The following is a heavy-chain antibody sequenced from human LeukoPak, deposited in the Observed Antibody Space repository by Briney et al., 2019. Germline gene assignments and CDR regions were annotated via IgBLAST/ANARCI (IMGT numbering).Heavy chain of an antibody. D-gene: IGHD6-19*01. CDR1: GLPIADFA. CDR2: ITSSSRYV. J-gene: IGHJ2*01. CDR3: ARDRGGEEWLVRYWYFDL. V-gene: IGHV3-21*01. Sequence: GGSLRLSCVASGLPIADFAMHWVRQAPGKGLEWVSSITSSSRYVYSADSVKGRFTISRDNAKNSLYLQMNSLRAEDTAVYYCARDRGGEEWLVRYWYFDLWGRGTLVTVSS.